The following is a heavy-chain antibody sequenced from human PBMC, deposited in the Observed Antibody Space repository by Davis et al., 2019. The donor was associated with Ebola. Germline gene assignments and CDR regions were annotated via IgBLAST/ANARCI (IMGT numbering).Heavy chain of an antibody. V-gene: IGHV4-59*08. CDR1: GGSMSSYY. Sequence: MPGGSLRLSCTVSGGSMSSYYWSWIRQPPGKGLEWIGYIYYSGSTYYNPSLKSRVTIPVDTSKNQFSLKLSSVTAADTAVYYCARRALYYDILTGYGSDNWFDPWGQGTLVTVSS. D-gene: IGHD3-9*01. CDR2: IYYSGST. CDR3: ARRALYYDILTGYGSDNWFDP. J-gene: IGHJ5*02.